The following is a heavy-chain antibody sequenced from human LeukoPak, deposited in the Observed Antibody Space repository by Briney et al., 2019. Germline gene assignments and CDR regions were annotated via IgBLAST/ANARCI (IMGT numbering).Heavy chain of an antibody. CDR1: GFTFSSYA. V-gene: IGHV3-30-3*01. CDR2: ISYDGSNK. D-gene: IGHD2-15*01. CDR3: ARGYCSGGSCYDY. Sequence: PGRSLRLSCAASGFTFSSYAMHWVRQAPGKGLEWVAIISYDGSNKYYADSVKGRFTISRDNSKNTLYLKMNSLRAEDTAVYYCARGYCSGGSCYDYWGQGTLVTVSS. J-gene: IGHJ4*02.